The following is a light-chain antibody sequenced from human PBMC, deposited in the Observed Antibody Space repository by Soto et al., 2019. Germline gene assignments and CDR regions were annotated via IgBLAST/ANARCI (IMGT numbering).Light chain of an antibody. CDR2: DVG. CDR3: SSYTSSSTEV. J-gene: IGLJ1*01. V-gene: IGLV2-14*03. Sequence: SVLTQPSPLSGAPWPAVPLSRPGTSSNIGGYNYVSWYQQHPGKAPKLMIYDVGSRPSGVSNRFSGSKSANTASLTISGLRAEDEADYYCSSYTSSSTEVFGTGTKVTVL. CDR1: SSNIGGYNY.